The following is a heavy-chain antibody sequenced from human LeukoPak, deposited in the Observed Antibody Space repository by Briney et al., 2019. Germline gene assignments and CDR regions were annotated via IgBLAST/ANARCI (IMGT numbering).Heavy chain of an antibody. CDR3: ARDPGIAAAGTVGYFDS. CDR2: IKQDGSEK. CDR1: GFTFSSYW. V-gene: IGHV3-7*01. D-gene: IGHD6-13*01. Sequence: SGGSLRLSCAASGFTFSSYWMSWVRQAPGKGLEWVANIKQDGSEKYYVDSVKGRFTISRDNAMNSLYLQMNSLRVEDTAVYYCARDPGIAAAGTVGYFDSWGQGILVTVSS. J-gene: IGHJ4*02.